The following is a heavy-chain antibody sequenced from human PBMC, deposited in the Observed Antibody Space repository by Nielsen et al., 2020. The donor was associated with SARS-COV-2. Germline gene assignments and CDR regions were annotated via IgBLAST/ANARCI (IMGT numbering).Heavy chain of an antibody. J-gene: IGHJ4*02. CDR2: TNREGYTR. Sequence: RGSLTLSCAASGLTFADSWMHWVRHAPGKGLEWISRTNREGYTRDYADSVKGRFIISRDNAANTLSLQMRSLRAEDTAVYFCIRAGTYNYGLAYWGQGVLVKVSS. CDR3: IRAGTYNYGLAY. V-gene: IGHV3-74*01. D-gene: IGHD5-18*01. CDR1: GLTFADSW.